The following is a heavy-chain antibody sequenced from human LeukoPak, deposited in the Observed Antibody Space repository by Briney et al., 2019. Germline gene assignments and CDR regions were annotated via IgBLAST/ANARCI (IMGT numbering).Heavy chain of an antibody. CDR3: AKSLHSSGWYY. D-gene: IGHD6-13*01. J-gene: IGHJ4*02. CDR2: ISGSGGSR. Sequence: GGSLRLSCAASGFTSSTYAMSWVRQAPGKGLQWVSVISGSGGSRYYADSVKGRFTISRDNSKNTLYLQMNSLRAEDTAVYYCAKSLHSSGWYYWGQGTLVTVSS. V-gene: IGHV3-23*01. CDR1: GFTSSTYA.